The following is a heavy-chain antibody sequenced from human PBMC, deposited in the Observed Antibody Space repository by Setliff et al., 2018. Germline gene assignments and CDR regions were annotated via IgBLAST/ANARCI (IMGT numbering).Heavy chain of an antibody. D-gene: IGHD3-10*02. CDR2: INPNTGET. Sequence: GASVKVSCKASGYTFAGYYLHWVRQAPGQGLQWMGWINPNTGETDYAPRFQGWVTMTRDTSLSTAYMEVRSLRSDDTAVYYCARVLFGDLFSWFDPWGQGTLVTVSS. J-gene: IGHJ5*02. V-gene: IGHV1-2*04. CDR3: ARVLFGDLFSWFDP. CDR1: GYTFAGYY.